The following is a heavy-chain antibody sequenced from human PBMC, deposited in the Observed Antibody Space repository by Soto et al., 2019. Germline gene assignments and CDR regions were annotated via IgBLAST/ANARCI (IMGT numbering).Heavy chain of an antibody. V-gene: IGHV1-69*01. D-gene: IGHD3-10*01. J-gene: IGHJ6*02. CDR1: GGTFSSYA. Sequence: QVQLVQSGAEVKKPGSSVKVSCKASGGTFSSYAISWVRQAPGQGLEWMGGIIPIFGTANYAQKFQGRVTITADESTSTAYMELSSLRSEVTAVYYCASGVYYYGSGRNYYYYYGMDVWGQGTTVTVSS. CDR2: IIPIFGTA. CDR3: ASGVYYYGSGRNYYYYYGMDV.